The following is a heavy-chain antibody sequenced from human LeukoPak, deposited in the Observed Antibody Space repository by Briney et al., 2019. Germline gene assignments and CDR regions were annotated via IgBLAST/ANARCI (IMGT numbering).Heavy chain of an antibody. J-gene: IGHJ4*02. CDR2: ISSSSSYI. CDR1: GFTFSSYS. CDR3: ARDHDIAAAGDFDY. D-gene: IGHD6-13*01. Sequence: PGGSLRLSCAASGFTFSSYSMNWVRQAPGKGLEWVSSISSSSSYIYYADSVKGRFTISRDNAKNSLYLQMNSLRAEDTAVYYCARDHDIAAAGDFDYWGQGTLVTVSS. V-gene: IGHV3-21*01.